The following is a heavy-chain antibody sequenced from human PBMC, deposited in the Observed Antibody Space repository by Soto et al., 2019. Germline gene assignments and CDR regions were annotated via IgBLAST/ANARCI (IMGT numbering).Heavy chain of an antibody. D-gene: IGHD3-9*01. J-gene: IGHJ4*02. Sequence: ASVKVSCKASGYTFTGYYMHWVRQAPGQGLEWMGWINPNSGGTNYAQKFQGRVTMTRDNAKNSQYLQMSSLRDEDTAVYYCVREDILGVRSFDYWGQGTRVTVS. V-gene: IGHV1-2*02. CDR3: VREDILGVRSFDY. CDR2: INPNSGGT. CDR1: GYTFTGYY.